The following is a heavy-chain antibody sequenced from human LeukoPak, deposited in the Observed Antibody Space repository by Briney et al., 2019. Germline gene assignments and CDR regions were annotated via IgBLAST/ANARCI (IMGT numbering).Heavy chain of an antibody. CDR2: INWNGGST. D-gene: IGHD3-22*01. Sequence: GGYLRLSCAASGFTFDDYGMSWVRQAPGKGLEWVSGINWNGGSTGYADSVKGRFTISRDNAKNSLYLQMNSLRAEDTALYYCARFRGSGYYDSFDYWGQGTLVTVSS. V-gene: IGHV3-20*04. CDR3: ARFRGSGYYDSFDY. CDR1: GFTFDDYG. J-gene: IGHJ4*02.